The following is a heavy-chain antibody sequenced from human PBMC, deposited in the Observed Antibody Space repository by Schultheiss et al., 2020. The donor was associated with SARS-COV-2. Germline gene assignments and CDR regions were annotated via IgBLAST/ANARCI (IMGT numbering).Heavy chain of an antibody. CDR2: ISWNSGSI. CDR3: AGDSSGYNFDY. CDR1: GFTFDDYA. V-gene: IGHV3-9*01. Sequence: GGSLRLSCAASGFTFDDYAMHWVRQAPGKGLEWVSGISWNSGSIGYADSVKGRFTISRDNSKNTLYLQMNSLRAEDTAVYYCAGDSSGYNFDYWGQGTLVTVSS. D-gene: IGHD3-22*01. J-gene: IGHJ4*02.